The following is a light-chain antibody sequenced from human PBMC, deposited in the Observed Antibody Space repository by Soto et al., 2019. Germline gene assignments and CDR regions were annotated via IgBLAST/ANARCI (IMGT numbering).Light chain of an antibody. CDR2: DVS. CDR1: SSDVGGYNY. J-gene: IGLJ1*01. Sequence: QSVLTQPASVSGSPGQSITISCAGTSSDVGGYNYVSWYQQHPGKAPKLMIYDVSNRPSGVSNRFSGSKSGNTASLTISGLQAEDEADYYCSLYISSSTYVFGTGTKVTVL. CDR3: SLYISSSTYV. V-gene: IGLV2-14*01.